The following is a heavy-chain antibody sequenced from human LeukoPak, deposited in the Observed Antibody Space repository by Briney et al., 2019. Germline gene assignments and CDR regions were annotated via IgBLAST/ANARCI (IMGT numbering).Heavy chain of an antibody. CDR3: AKRSDYGGNWNYFDY. CDR1: GFTFSSYG. Sequence: GGSLRLSCAASGFTFSSYGMSWVRQAPGKGLEWVSNISDSGGETFYADSVKGRFTISRDNSRNTLYLQMNGLRVEDTAVYYCAKRSDYGGNWNYFDYWGQGTLVTVSS. J-gene: IGHJ4*02. D-gene: IGHD4-23*01. V-gene: IGHV3-23*01. CDR2: ISDSGGET.